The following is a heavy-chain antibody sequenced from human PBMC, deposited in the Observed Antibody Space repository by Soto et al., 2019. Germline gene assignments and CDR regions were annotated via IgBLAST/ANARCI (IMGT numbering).Heavy chain of an antibody. CDR3: ARDPGYSSGWARRYYFDY. CDR2: ISYDGSNK. D-gene: IGHD6-19*01. J-gene: IGHJ4*02. Sequence: QVQLVESGGGVVQPGRSLRLSCAASGFTFSSYAMHWVRQAPGKGLEWVAVISYDGSNKYYADSVKGRFTISRDNSKNTLYLQMNSLGAEDTAVYYCARDPGYSSGWARRYYFDYRGQGTLVTVSS. CDR1: GFTFSSYA. V-gene: IGHV3-30-3*01.